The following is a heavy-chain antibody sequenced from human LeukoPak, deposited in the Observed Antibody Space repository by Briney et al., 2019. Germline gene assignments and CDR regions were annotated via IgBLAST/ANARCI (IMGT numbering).Heavy chain of an antibody. J-gene: IGHJ4*02. CDR1: GFTFSNAW. Sequence: PWGSLRLSCAASGFTFSNAWMSWVRQTPGKGLEWVGRIKSKTDGGTTDYVAPVKGRFTISRDDSKNTLYLQMNSLKSEDTAVYYCTTDYGSGSYRYFNYWGQGTLVTVSS. D-gene: IGHD3-10*01. CDR3: TTDYGSGSYRYFNY. V-gene: IGHV3-15*01. CDR2: IKSKTDGGTT.